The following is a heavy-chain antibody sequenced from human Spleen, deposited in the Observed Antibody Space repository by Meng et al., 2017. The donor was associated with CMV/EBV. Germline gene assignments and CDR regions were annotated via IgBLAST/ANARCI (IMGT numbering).Heavy chain of an antibody. D-gene: IGHD2-21*02. V-gene: IGHV3-9*01. CDR1: GFTFDDFA. CDR2: ISGNTGFI. Sequence: SLKISCAASGFTFDDFAMHWVRQSPGEGLEWVAGISGNTGFIGYADSVKGRFTISRDNAKKTLSLQMNALSPEDTALYYCAKGGGERVTFDAMDVWGQGTTVTVSS. J-gene: IGHJ6*02. CDR3: AKGGGERVTFDAMDV.